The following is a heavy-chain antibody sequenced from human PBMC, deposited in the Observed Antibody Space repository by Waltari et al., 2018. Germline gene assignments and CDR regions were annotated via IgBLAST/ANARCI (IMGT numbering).Heavy chain of an antibody. CDR2: ISGTATGT. D-gene: IGHD3-22*01. CDR3: AKWNYYDNTVTRP. Sequence: ELHLLESGGGLVQPGGSLRLSCAASGFTFSDYAMSWVRQAPGKWLDWVSTISGTATGTYHTNSVKGRFTISRDNSKNTLYLQMNSLRAEDTAVYYCAKWNYYDNTVTRPWGQGTLVTVSS. CDR1: GFTFSDYA. J-gene: IGHJ5*02. V-gene: IGHV3-23*01.